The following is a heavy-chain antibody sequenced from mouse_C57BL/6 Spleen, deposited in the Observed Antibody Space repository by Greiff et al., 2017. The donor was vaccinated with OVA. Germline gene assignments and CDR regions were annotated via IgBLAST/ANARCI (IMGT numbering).Heavy chain of an antibody. V-gene: IGHV1-82*01. Sequence: VKLQESGPELVKPGASVKISCKASGYAFSSSWMNWVKQRPGKGLEWIGRIYPGDGDTNYNGKFKGKATLTADKSSSTAYMQLSSLTSEDSAVYFCAMGFDYWGQGTTLTVSS. J-gene: IGHJ2*01. CDR1: GYAFSSSW. CDR2: IYPGDGDT. CDR3: AMGFDY.